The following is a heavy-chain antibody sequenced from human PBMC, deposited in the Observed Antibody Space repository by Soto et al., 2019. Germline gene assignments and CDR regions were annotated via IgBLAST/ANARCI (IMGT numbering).Heavy chain of an antibody. D-gene: IGHD3-9*01. V-gene: IGHV3-33*01. CDR2: IWYDGSNK. Sequence: PGGSLRLSCAASGFTFSSYGMHWVRQAPGKGLEWVAVIWYDGSNKYYADSVKGRFTISRDNSKNTLYLQMNSLRAEDTAVYYCARDIADYDILTGYYPADYYYMDVWGKGTTVTVSS. CDR3: ARDIADYDILTGYYPADYYYMDV. J-gene: IGHJ6*03. CDR1: GFTFSSYG.